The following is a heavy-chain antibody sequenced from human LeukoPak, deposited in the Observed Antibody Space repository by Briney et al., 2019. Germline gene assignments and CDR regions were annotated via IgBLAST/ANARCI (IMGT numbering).Heavy chain of an antibody. CDR2: IYYSGST. D-gene: IGHD3-10*01. J-gene: IGHJ4*02. Sequence: PSETLSLTCTVSGGSISSSSYYWGWIRQPPGKGLEWIGSIYYSGSTYYNPSLKSRVTMSVDTSKNQFSLKLSSVTAADTAVYYCARVIFGSSWYYGSGSYQNHYYFDYWGQGTLVTVSS. V-gene: IGHV4-39*07. CDR1: GGSISSSSYY. CDR3: ARVIFGSSWYYGSGSYQNHYYFDY.